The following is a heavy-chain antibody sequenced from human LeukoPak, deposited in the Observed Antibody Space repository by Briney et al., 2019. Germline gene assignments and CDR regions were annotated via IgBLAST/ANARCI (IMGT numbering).Heavy chain of an antibody. D-gene: IGHD5-18*01. J-gene: IGHJ5*02. CDR2: IKQDGSEN. V-gene: IGHV3-7*01. CDR3: ARDSTGYGYEEWS. Sequence: GGSLRLSCVASGFTFSSYWMSWVRQAPGKGLEWVANIKQDGSENFYVDSVKGRFTSSRDNAKNSLYLQMNSLRAEDTAVYYCARDSTGYGYEEWSWGQGTLVTVSS. CDR1: GFTFSSYW.